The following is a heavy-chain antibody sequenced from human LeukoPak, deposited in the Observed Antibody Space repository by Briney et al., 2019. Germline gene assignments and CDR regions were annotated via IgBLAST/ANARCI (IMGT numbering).Heavy chain of an antibody. CDR1: GFKFRNYD. D-gene: IGHD1-1*01. CDR2: VGTDGDT. V-gene: IGHV3-13*01. Sequence: GGSLRLSCATSGFKFRNYDMFWVREAEGKGLEWAAKVGTDGDTYYAASVKGRFTISRDNVKTSVFLQMKALGVGDTATYYCARSRSSEYISALDNWGQGVLVSVSS. CDR3: ARSRSSEYISALDN. J-gene: IGHJ4*02.